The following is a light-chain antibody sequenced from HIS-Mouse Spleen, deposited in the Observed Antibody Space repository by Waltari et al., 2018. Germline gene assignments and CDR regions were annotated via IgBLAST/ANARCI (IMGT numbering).Light chain of an antibody. CDR3: SSYTSSSTF. V-gene: IGLV2-14*01. J-gene: IGLJ1*01. CDR2: EVS. CDR1: SSDVGGYNS. Sequence: QSALTQPASVSGSPGQSITISCTGTSSDVGGYNSVSWYQQHPGKAPKLMVYEVSNRPSGCSNRFSGSKSGNTASLTVSGLQAEDEAYYYCSSYTSSSTFFGTGTKVTVL.